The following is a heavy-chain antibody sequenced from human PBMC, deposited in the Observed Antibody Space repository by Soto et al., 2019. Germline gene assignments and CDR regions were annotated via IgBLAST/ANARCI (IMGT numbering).Heavy chain of an antibody. CDR1: GFTFSGYG. V-gene: IGHV3-48*02. D-gene: IGHD2-2*01. J-gene: IGHJ6*02. CDR2: ISGRGDTI. Sequence: HPGGSLRLSCAGSGFTFSGYGMNWVRQAPGRGLEWLSYISGRGDTIRYADSVKGRFTISRDNAKNSLSLQMNSLRDEDTAVYSCVLSRDGFTYFYYSALDVWGQGTTVTVSS. CDR3: VLSRDGFTYFYYSALDV.